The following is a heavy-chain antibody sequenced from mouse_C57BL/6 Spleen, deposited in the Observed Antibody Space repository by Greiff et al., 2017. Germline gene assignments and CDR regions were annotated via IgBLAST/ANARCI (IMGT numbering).Heavy chain of an antibody. Sequence: VQLQQPGAELVRPGTSVKLSCKASGYTFTSYWMHWVKQRPGQGLEWIGVIDPSDSYTNYNQKFKGKATLTVDTSSSTAYMQLSSLTSEDSAVYYCARITTVVDYWYFDVWGTGTTVTVSS. CDR2: IDPSDSYT. J-gene: IGHJ1*03. V-gene: IGHV1-59*01. CDR3: ARITTVVDYWYFDV. D-gene: IGHD1-1*01. CDR1: GYTFTSYW.